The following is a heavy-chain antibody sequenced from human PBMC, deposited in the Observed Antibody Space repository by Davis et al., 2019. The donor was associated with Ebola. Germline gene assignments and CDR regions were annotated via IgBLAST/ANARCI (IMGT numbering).Heavy chain of an antibody. V-gene: IGHV3-48*02. D-gene: IGHD2-15*01. CDR3: ARGGYCSGGSCYTDLGY. J-gene: IGHJ4*02. Sequence: PGGSLRLSCAASGFTFSSYSMNWVRQAPGKGLEWVSYISSSSSTIYYADSVKGRFTISRDNAKNSLYLQMNSLRDEDTAVYYCARGGYCSGGSCYTDLGYWGQGTLVTVSS. CDR2: ISSSSSTI. CDR1: GFTFSSYS.